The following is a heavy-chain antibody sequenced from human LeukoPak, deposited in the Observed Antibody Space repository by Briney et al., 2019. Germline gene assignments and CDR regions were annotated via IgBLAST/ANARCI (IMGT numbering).Heavy chain of an antibody. Sequence: SETLSLTCTVSGGSISSGGYYWSWIRQHPGKGLEWIGYIYYSGSTYYNPSLKSRVTISVDTSKNQFSLKLSSVTAADTAVYYCARGVKQWLETYYYYYMDVWGKGTTVTVSS. V-gene: IGHV4-31*03. CDR3: ARGVKQWLETYYYYYMDV. D-gene: IGHD6-19*01. J-gene: IGHJ6*03. CDR1: GGSISSGGYY. CDR2: IYYSGST.